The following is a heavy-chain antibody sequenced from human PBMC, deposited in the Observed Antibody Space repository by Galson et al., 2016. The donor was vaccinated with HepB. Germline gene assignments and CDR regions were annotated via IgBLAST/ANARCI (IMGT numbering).Heavy chain of an antibody. Sequence: SLRLSCAASGFTFSTYAMHWVRQAPGKGLEWVAIISYDGDNQYYAASVRGRFTISRDNSKNTLYLQMNSLRADDTVVYYCARGDSSGYYLWVGSDYWGQGTLVTVSS. V-gene: IGHV3-30-3*01. D-gene: IGHD3-22*01. J-gene: IGHJ4*02. CDR2: ISYDGDNQ. CDR3: ARGDSSGYYLWVGSDY. CDR1: GFTFSTYA.